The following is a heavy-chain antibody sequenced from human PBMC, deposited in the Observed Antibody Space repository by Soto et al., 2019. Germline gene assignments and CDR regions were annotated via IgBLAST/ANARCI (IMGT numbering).Heavy chain of an antibody. J-gene: IGHJ6*03. CDR3: AKDLIAPHITIFGVVFCYYYMDV. CDR1: GFTFSSYA. CDR2: ISGSGGST. Sequence: GGSLRLSCAASGFTFSSYAMSWVRQAPGKGLEWVSAISGSGGSTYYADSVKSRFTISRDNSKNTLYLQMNSLRAEDTAVYYCAKDLIAPHITIFGVVFCYYYMDVWGKGTTVTVSS. D-gene: IGHD3-3*01. V-gene: IGHV3-23*01.